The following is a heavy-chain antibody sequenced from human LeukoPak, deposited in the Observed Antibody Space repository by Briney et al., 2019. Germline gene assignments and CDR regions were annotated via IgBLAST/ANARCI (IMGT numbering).Heavy chain of an antibody. CDR3: AREEPRSGYSD. V-gene: IGHV4-34*01. J-gene: IGHJ4*02. CDR2: INHSGST. Sequence: PSEALSLTCAVYGGSFSGYYWSWIRQPPGKGPEWIGEINHSGSTNYNPSLKSRVTISVDTSKNQFSLKLSSVTAADTAVYYCAREEPRSGYSDWGQGTLVTVSS. D-gene: IGHD3-22*01. CDR1: GGSFSGYY.